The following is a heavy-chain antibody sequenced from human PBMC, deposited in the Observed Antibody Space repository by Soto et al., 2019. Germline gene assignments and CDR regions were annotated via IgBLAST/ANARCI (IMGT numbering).Heavy chain of an antibody. CDR2: IRSKAYGGTT. D-gene: IGHD6-13*01. Sequence: PGGSLRLSCTASGFTFGDYAMSWFRQAPGKGLEWVGFIRSKAYGGTTEYAASVKGRFTISRDDSKSIAYLQMNSLKTEDTAVYYCTRCIAAAGTEWFDPWGQGTLVTVSS. CDR1: GFTFGDYA. J-gene: IGHJ5*02. V-gene: IGHV3-49*03. CDR3: TRCIAAAGTEWFDP.